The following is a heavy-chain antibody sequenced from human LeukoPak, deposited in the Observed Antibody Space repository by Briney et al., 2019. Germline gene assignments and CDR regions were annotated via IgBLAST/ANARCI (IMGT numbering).Heavy chain of an antibody. CDR2: IHYSGST. V-gene: IGHV4-39*07. J-gene: IGHJ4*02. Sequence: SETLSLTCTVSVGSLSRSFYYCGWVRQPPGKGLEWLGSIHYSGSTYYNPSLKSRVTISVDTSKNQFSLNLNSVTAADTAVYYCARVTVATVEFDYWGQGTLVTASS. CDR1: VGSLSRSFYY. D-gene: IGHD5-12*01. CDR3: ARVTVATVEFDY.